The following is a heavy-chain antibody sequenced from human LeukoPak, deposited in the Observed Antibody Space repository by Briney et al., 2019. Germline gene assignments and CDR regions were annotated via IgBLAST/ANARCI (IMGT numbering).Heavy chain of an antibody. J-gene: IGHJ4*02. Sequence: ASVKLSCTSSGFTFTDEYIHWVRQAPGQGLEWMGWINPYSGAINYAQKFQGRVTLTRDTSISTAYMELSRLTSGDTAVYYCARDPKSQLLLDYWGQGTLVTVSS. CDR1: GFTFTDEY. D-gene: IGHD2-2*01. CDR2: INPYSGAI. CDR3: ARDPKSQLLLDY. V-gene: IGHV1-2*02.